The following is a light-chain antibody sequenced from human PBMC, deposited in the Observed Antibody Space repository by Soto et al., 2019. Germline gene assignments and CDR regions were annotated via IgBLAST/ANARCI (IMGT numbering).Light chain of an antibody. Sequence: EIVLTQSPGTLSLSPRERATLSCRATQSVKTFLVWYQQRPGQAPRLLIYDASHRAAGIPARFSGSGFGTDFTLTISSLEPEDAAVYYCQQRSNWPPITFGQGTRLEIK. J-gene: IGKJ5*01. CDR1: QSVKTF. CDR2: DAS. V-gene: IGKV3-11*01. CDR3: QQRSNWPPIT.